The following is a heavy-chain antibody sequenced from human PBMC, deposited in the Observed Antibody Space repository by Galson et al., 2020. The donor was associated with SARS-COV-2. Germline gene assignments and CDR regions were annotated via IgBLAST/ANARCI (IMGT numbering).Heavy chain of an antibody. CDR3: ARDSPGYYDFLSGDQKHPYFDF. Sequence: GGSLRLSCAASGFTFSSYSMNLVRKAPGTGLAWLSSISSSSRYIYYADSATGRITLSRDNAKNSLYLQMTSLRAEDTAIYFCARDSPGYYDFLSGDQKHPYFDFGGQGTLLIVSS. D-gene: IGHD3-3*01. CDR1: GFTFSSYS. V-gene: IGHV3-21*04. J-gene: IGHJ4*02. CDR2: ISSSSRYI.